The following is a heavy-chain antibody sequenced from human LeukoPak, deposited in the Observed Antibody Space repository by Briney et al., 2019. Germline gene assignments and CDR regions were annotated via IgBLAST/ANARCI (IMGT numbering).Heavy chain of an antibody. D-gene: IGHD5-12*01. V-gene: IGHV4-59*01. J-gene: IGHJ4*02. CDR2: IYNSGST. CDR3: ARVGNVDIVATNSYYFDY. CDR1: GDSFSYFY. Sequence: SETLSLTCTVSGDSFSYFYWSWIRQPPGKGLEWIGYIYNSGSTNYNPSLKSRVTISVDTSKNQFSLKLSSVTAADTAVYYCARVGNVDIVATNSYYFDYWGQGTLVTVSS.